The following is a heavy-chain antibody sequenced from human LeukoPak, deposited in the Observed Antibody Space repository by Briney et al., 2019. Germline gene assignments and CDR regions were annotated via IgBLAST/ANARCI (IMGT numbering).Heavy chain of an antibody. J-gene: IGHJ4*02. Sequence: SETLSLTCTVSGVSISSRSSFWAWVRQPPGKGLEWIGYIYYSGSTNYNPSLKSRVTISVDTSKNQFSLKLSSVTAADTAVYYCARGRSPGEYSYGLGYWGQGTLVTVSS. CDR1: GVSISSRSSF. D-gene: IGHD5-18*01. CDR2: IYYSGST. V-gene: IGHV4-61*01. CDR3: ARGRSPGEYSYGLGY.